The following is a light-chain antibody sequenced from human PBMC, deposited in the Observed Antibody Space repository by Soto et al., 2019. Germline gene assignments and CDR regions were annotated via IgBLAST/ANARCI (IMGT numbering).Light chain of an antibody. J-gene: IGKJ4*01. CDR3: QQYGSSPLT. V-gene: IGKV3-15*01. CDR2: GAS. Sequence: EVVMTQSPATLSVSPGERATLSCRASQSVSSNLAWYQQKPGQAPRLLIYGASTRATGIPARFSGSGSGTEFTLTISSLQSGDFAEYYCQQYGSSPLTFGGGTKVEIK. CDR1: QSVSSN.